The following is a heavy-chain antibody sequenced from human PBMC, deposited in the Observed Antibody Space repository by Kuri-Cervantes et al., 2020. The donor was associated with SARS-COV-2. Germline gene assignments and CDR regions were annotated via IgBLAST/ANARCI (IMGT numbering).Heavy chain of an antibody. CDR2: IYHSGST. Sequence: ESLKISCTVSGYSISSGYYWGWIRQPPGKGLEWIGSIYHSGSTYYNPSLKSRVTISVDTSKNQFSLKLSSVTAADTAAYYCARGPPDLGEEWFDPWGQGTLVTVSS. V-gene: IGHV4-38-2*02. D-gene: IGHD3-10*01. CDR3: ARGPPDLGEEWFDP. CDR1: GYSISSGYY. J-gene: IGHJ5*02.